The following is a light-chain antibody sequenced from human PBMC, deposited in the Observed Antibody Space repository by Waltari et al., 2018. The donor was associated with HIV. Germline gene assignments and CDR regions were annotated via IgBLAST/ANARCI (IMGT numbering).Light chain of an antibody. CDR3: SSYISTTTL. CDR2: EVS. CDR1: SSDIGHYKY. V-gene: IGLV2-14*01. J-gene: IGLJ1*01. Sequence: QSAPTQPASVSGSPGQSITISCTGTSSDIGHYKYVSWYQQSPGKAPKLMIYEVSNRPSVVSNRFSGAKSGTTASLTISVLQAEDEADYYGSSYISTTTLFGTGTKVTVL.